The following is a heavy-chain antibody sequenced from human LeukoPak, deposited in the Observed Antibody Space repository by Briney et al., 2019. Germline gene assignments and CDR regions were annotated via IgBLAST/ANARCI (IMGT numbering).Heavy chain of an antibody. J-gene: IGHJ4*02. D-gene: IGHD6-13*01. CDR2: ISSNGGST. V-gene: IGHV3-64*01. Sequence: PGGFLRLSCAASGFTFSSYAMHWVRQAPGKGLEYVSAISSNGGSTYYANSVKGRFTISRDNSKNTLYLQMGSLRAEDMAVYYCARSGYSSSWYLGYWGQGTLVTVSS. CDR3: ARSGYSSSWYLGY. CDR1: GFTFSSYA.